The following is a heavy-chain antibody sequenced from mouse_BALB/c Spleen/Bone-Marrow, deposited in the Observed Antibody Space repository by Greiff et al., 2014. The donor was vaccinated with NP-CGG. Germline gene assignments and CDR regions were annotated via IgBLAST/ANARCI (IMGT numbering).Heavy chain of an antibody. CDR1: GFPLSSYG. J-gene: IGHJ3*01. CDR2: IWAGGGT. CDR3: ARGDYGSTYWFAY. D-gene: IGHD1-1*01. Sequence: VQLQQSGPGLVAPSQSLSITCTVSGFPLSSYGVHWVRQCPGKGLEWLGIIWAGGGTNNNSALMSRLSISKDNSKSQVFLKMNSLQTDDTAMYYCARGDYGSTYWFAYWGQGTLVTVSA. V-gene: IGHV2-9*02.